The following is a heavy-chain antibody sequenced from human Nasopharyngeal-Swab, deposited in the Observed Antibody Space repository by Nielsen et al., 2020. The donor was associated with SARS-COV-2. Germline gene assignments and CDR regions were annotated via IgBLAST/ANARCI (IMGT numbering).Heavy chain of an antibody. CDR1: GFTLSSYA. Sequence: GESLKISCAASGFTLSSYAMHWVRQAPGKGLEWVAVISYDGGYKHYADSVKGRFTDSRDSSKNTLFLQMDSLRPEDTAVFYCAKEAGGRTNSGLDYWGQGTLVTVSS. CDR2: ISYDGGYK. J-gene: IGHJ4*02. V-gene: IGHV3-30-3*01. D-gene: IGHD1-7*01. CDR3: AKEAGGRTNSGLDY.